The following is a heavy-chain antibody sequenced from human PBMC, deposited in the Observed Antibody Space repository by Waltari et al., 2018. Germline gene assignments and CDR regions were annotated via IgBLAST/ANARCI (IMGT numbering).Heavy chain of an antibody. CDR1: GYSISSGYY. CDR3: ASGGGNLFDY. Sequence: QVQLQESGPGLVQPSETLSLTCAVSGYSISSGYYWGWIRQPPGKGLEWIGSIYHSGSTYYNPSLKSRVTISVDTSKNQFSLKLSSVTAADTAVYYCASGGGNLFDYWGQGTLVTVSS. J-gene: IGHJ4*02. D-gene: IGHD2-15*01. V-gene: IGHV4-38-2*01. CDR2: IYHSGST.